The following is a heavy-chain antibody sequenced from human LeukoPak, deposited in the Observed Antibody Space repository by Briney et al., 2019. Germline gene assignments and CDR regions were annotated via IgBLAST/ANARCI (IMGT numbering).Heavy chain of an antibody. CDR2: ISSSSSSTI. CDR1: GFTFSKYS. CDR3: ARDKEKATAQFDY. J-gene: IGHJ4*02. V-gene: IGHV3-48*01. Sequence: PGGSLRLSCAASGFTFSKYSINWVRQAPGKGLEWVSYISSSSSSTIYYTDSVKGRFTISRDNAKNSLYLQMNSLRPEDTAVYYCARDKEKATAQFDYWGQGTLVTVSS. D-gene: IGHD5-24*01.